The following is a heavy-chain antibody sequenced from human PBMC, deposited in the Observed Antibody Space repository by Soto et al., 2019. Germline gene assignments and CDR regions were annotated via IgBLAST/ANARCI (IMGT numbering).Heavy chain of an antibody. D-gene: IGHD3-10*02. Sequence: SETLSLTCTVSGGSISSGGYYWSWIRQHPGKGLEWIGYIYYSGSTYYNPSLKSRVTISVDTSKNQFSLKLSSVTAADTAVYYCARGRHLHVGYFDYWGQGTLVTVPQ. V-gene: IGHV4-31*03. J-gene: IGHJ4*02. CDR2: IYYSGST. CDR3: ARGRHLHVGYFDY. CDR1: GGSISSGGYY.